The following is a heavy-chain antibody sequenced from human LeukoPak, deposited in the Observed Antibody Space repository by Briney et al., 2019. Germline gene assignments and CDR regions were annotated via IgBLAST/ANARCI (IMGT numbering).Heavy chain of an antibody. CDR3: AIMDGDYVSDY. V-gene: IGHV1-69*04. J-gene: IGHJ4*02. D-gene: IGHD4-17*01. CDR2: IIPILGIA. Sequence: GASVKVSCKASGGTFSTYAISWVRQAPGQGLKWMGRIIPILGIANYAQKFQGRVTITADKSTSTAYMELSSLRSEDTAVYYCAIMDGDYVSDYWGQGTLVTVSS. CDR1: GGTFSTYA.